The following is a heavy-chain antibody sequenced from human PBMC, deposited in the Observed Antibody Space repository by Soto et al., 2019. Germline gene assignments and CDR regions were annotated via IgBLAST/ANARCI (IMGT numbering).Heavy chain of an antibody. J-gene: IGHJ4*02. Sequence: QLQLQESGPGLVKPSETLSLTCTVSGGSISSSSYYWGWIRQPPGKGLEWIGSIYYSGSTYYNPSPKSRVTISVNTSKNQFALKLSSVTAADTAVYYCARHPWGSSRFFDSWGQGTLVTVSS. CDR2: IYYSGST. CDR1: GGSISSSSYY. V-gene: IGHV4-39*01. CDR3: ARHPWGSSRFFDS. D-gene: IGHD3-16*02.